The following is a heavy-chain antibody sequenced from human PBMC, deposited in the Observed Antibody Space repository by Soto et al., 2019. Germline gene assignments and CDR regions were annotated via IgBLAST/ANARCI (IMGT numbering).Heavy chain of an antibody. CDR2: IKTKSSGGTT. CDR3: TPLASGHYGYDF. V-gene: IGHV3-15*01. CDR1: GFAFSDAS. D-gene: IGHD3-3*01. J-gene: IGHJ4*02. Sequence: DVQLVESGGDLVNPGGSLRLSCAASGFAFSDASMSWVRQAPGKGLEWVGRIKTKSSGGTTDYAAPVKGRFTISRDDSKNTVYLQMDSLKAEDTAVYPCTPLASGHYGYDFWGQGTLDTVSS.